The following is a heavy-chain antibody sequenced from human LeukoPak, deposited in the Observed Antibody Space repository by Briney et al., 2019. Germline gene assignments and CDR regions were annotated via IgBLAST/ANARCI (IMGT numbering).Heavy chain of an antibody. J-gene: IGHJ4*02. CDR2: INPNSGGT. V-gene: IGHV1-2*02. D-gene: IGHD3-10*01. CDR1: GYTFTGYY. Sequence: ASVKVSCKASGYTFTGYYMHWVRQAPGQGLEWMGWINPNSGGTNYAQKFQGRVTMTRDTSISTAYMELSRLRSDDTAVYYCASYRRTYYYGSGSYYYFDYWGQGTLVTVSS. CDR3: ASYRRTYYYGSGSYYYFDY.